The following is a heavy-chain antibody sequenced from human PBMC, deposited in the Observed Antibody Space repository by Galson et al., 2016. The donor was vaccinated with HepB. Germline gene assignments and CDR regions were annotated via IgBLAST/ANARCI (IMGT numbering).Heavy chain of an antibody. CDR1: KFIFNNYA. V-gene: IGHV3-33*01. CDR3: ARDSNIGGYSYGWVDS. CDR2: IWHDGRNK. D-gene: IGHD5-18*01. Sequence: SLRLSCAASKFIFNNYAMHWVRQAPGKGLEWVAVIWHDGRNKFYADSVKGRFTISRDNSKNSLYLQMNSLRAEDTAVYYCARDSNIGGYSYGWVDSWGQGTLVTVSS. J-gene: IGHJ4*02.